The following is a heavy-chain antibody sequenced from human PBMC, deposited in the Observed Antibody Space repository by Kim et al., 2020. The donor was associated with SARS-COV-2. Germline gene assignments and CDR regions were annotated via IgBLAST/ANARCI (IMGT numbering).Heavy chain of an antibody. Sequence: ASVKVSCKASGYTFTSYGISWVRQAPGQGLEWMGWISAYNGNTNYAQKLQGRVTMTTDTSTSTAYMELRSLRSDDTAVYYCARVREYCGGDCYMYYFDYWGQGTLVTVSS. V-gene: IGHV1-18*01. J-gene: IGHJ4*02. CDR2: ISAYNGNT. CDR3: ARVREYCGGDCYMYYFDY. D-gene: IGHD2-21*01. CDR1: GYTFTSYG.